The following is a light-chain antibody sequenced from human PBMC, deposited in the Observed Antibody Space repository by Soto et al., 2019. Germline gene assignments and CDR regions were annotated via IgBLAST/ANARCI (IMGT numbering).Light chain of an antibody. CDR1: SGDVGSYNL. Sequence: QSVLTQPASVSGSPGQSITIPCTGTSGDVGSYNLVSWYQQHPGKAPKLLIYEVTERPSGVSNRFSGSKSGNTASLTISGLQSDDEADYYCCSYAGNSEVFGTWTKVTVL. J-gene: IGLJ1*01. CDR3: CSYAGNSEV. V-gene: IGLV2-23*02. CDR2: EVT.